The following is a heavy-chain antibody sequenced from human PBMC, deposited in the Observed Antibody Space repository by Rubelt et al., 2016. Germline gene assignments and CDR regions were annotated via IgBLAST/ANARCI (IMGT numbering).Heavy chain of an antibody. V-gene: IGHV4-34*01. Sequence: QVQLQQWGAGLLKPSETLSLTCAVYGGSFDGYYWTWIRQSPGKGLEWIGSIYYSGTTYYNPSLKSRVTISVDTSKNQFSLKLNSVTAADTAVYYCARGLQAVTGWGQGALVTVSS. J-gene: IGHJ4*02. D-gene: IGHD5-18*01. CDR1: GGSFDGYY. CDR3: ARGLQAVTG. CDR2: IYYSGTT.